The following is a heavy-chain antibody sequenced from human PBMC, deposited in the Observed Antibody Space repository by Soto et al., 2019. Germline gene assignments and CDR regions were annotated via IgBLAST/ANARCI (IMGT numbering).Heavy chain of an antibody. CDR1: GGSFSGYY. D-gene: IGHD2-15*01. V-gene: IGHV4-34*01. CDR3: RIVSTLSSLYYYYGMDV. J-gene: IGHJ6*02. CDR2: INHSGST. Sequence: SETLSLTCAVYGGSFSGYYWSWIRQPPGKGLEWIGEINHSGSTNYNPSLKSRVTISVDTSKNQFSLKLSSVTAADTAVYYFRIVSTLSSLYYYYGMDVWGQGTTVTVSS.